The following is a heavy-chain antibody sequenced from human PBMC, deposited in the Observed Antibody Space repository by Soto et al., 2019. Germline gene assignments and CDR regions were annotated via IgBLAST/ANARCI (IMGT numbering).Heavy chain of an antibody. CDR1: GFTFSSYW. CDR3: ARDPGYSSSWYSLYYFDY. V-gene: IGHV3-7*01. D-gene: IGHD6-13*01. J-gene: IGHJ4*02. CDR2: IKQDGSEK. Sequence: GSLRLSCAASGFTFSSYWMSWVRQAPGKGLEWVANIKQDGSEKYYVDSVKGRFTISRDNAKNSLYLQMNSLRAEDTAVYYCARDPGYSSSWYSLYYFDYWGQGTLVTVS.